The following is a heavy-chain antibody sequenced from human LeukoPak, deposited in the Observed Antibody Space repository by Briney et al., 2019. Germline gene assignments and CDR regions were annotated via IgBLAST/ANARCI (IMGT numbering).Heavy chain of an antibody. CDR1: GFTFSSYA. Sequence: GGSLRLSCAASGFTFSSYAMHWVRQAPGKGLEWVSTISGSGGSTYYADSVKGRFTISGDNSKNTLYLQMNSLRAEDTAVYYCAKVSSSGWYFGYFDYWGQGTLVTVSS. V-gene: IGHV3-23*01. CDR3: AKVSSSGWYFGYFDY. D-gene: IGHD6-19*01. J-gene: IGHJ4*02. CDR2: ISGSGGST.